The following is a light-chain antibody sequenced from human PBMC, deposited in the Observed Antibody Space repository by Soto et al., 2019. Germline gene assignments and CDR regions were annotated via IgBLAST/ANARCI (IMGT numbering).Light chain of an antibody. V-gene: IGKV1-5*03. CDR2: KAS. CDR3: QQYNSLWT. CDR1: QSITNW. J-gene: IGKJ1*01. Sequence: DIPMTQSPSTLSASVGDRVTITYRASQSITNWLAWHQQKPGKAPKLLIYKASSLESGVPSRFSGSGSGTEFTLTITSLQPDDFATYYCQQYNSLWTFGQGTKVEIK.